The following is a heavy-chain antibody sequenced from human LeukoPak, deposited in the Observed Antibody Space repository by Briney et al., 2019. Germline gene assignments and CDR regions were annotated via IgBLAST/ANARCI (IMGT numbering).Heavy chain of an antibody. CDR3: AKTLAAAGDDAFDI. Sequence: LPLTCTVSGGSISSYYWSWVRQAPGKGLEWVSGISWNSGSIGYADSVKGRFTISRDNAKNSLYLQMNSLRAEDTALYYCAKTLAAAGDDAFDIWGQGTMVTVSS. V-gene: IGHV3-9*01. CDR1: GGSISSYY. D-gene: IGHD6-13*01. J-gene: IGHJ3*02. CDR2: ISWNSGSI.